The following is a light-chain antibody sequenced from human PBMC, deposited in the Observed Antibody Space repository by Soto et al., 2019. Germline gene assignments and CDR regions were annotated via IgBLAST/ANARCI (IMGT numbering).Light chain of an antibody. CDR2: GAS. V-gene: IGKV1-27*01. J-gene: IGKJ3*01. CDR3: EKYNSSPFT. CDR1: QDISSF. Sequence: DIQMTQSPSSLSASVGDRVTITCRASQDISSFLVWFLQKPGKVPNLLIYGASTLQSGVPSRFSGSGSGTDFTLTISSLQPEDVATYFCEKYNSSPFTVGPGTTVDIK.